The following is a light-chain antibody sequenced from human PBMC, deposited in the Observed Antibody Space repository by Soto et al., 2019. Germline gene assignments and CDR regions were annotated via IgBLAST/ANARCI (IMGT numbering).Light chain of an antibody. CDR3: QQLDTYPP. V-gene: IGKV1-9*01. Sequence: IQLTQSPSYLSASVGDRVTITCRASQGISSYLDWYQQKPGKAPKLLIYAASTLQSGVPSRFSGSGSGTDFTLTISSLQPEDFATYYCQQLDTYPPFGPGTKVDIK. CDR2: AAS. J-gene: IGKJ3*01. CDR1: QGISSY.